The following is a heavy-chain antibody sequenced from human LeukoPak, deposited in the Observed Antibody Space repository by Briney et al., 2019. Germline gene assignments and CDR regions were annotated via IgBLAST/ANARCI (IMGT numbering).Heavy chain of an antibody. CDR1: GFTFSSYW. V-gene: IGHV3-74*01. CDR2: INSDGSST. Sequence: PGGSLRLSCAASGFTFSSYWMHWVRQAPGKGLVWVSRINSDGSSTSYADSVKGRFTISRDNSKNTLFLRMNSLRAEDTAMYYCAKHMVEFSSSSRVDYWGQGTLVTVSS. CDR3: AKHMVEFSSSSRVDY. D-gene: IGHD6-6*01. J-gene: IGHJ4*02.